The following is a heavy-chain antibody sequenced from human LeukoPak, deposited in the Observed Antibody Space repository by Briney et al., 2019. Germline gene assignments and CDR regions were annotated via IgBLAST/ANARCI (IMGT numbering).Heavy chain of an antibody. CDR2: IHSSGST. Sequence: SETLSLTCTVSGGSIISYYWSWIRQPPGKGLEWIAYIHSSGSTNYNPSLKSRVTISVDTSKNHFSLKVISMTAADTGVYYCARSLPGRIGAADFWGQGTLVTVSS. CDR1: GGSIISYY. J-gene: IGHJ4*02. CDR3: ARSLPGRIGAADF. V-gene: IGHV4-59*01. D-gene: IGHD6-13*01.